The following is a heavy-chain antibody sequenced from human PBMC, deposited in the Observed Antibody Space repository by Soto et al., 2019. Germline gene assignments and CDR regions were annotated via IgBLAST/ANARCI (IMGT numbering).Heavy chain of an antibody. CDR2: IYYSGST. J-gene: IGHJ5*02. Sequence: SETLSLTCTVSGGSISSYYWSWIRQPPGKGLEWIGYIYYSGSTNYNPSLKSRVTISVDTSKNQFSLKLSSVTAADTAVYYCARTLTNWNVFVWFDPWGQGTLVTVSS. CDR1: GGSISSYY. V-gene: IGHV4-59*01. CDR3: ARTLTNWNVFVWFDP. D-gene: IGHD1-1*01.